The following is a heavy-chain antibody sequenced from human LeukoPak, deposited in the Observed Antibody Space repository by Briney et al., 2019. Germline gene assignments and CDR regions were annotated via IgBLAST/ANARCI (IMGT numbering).Heavy chain of an antibody. CDR1: GGSFSGYY. CDR3: ARAYYGSGSYYAFDI. CDR2: IYYSGST. D-gene: IGHD3-10*01. V-gene: IGHV4-59*01. Sequence: SETLFLTCAVYGGSFSGYYWSWIRQPPGKGLEWIGYIYYSGSTNYNPSLKSRVTISVDTSKNQFSLKLSSVTAADTAVYYCARAYYGSGSYYAFDIWGQGTMVTVSS. J-gene: IGHJ3*02.